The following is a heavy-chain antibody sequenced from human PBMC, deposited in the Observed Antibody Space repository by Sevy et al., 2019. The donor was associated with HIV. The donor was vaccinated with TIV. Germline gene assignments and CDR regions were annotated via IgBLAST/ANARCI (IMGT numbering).Heavy chain of an antibody. Sequence: GGSLRLSCAASGFTFSDYYMSWIRQAPGKGLEWISYISGSDSTIYYADSVKGRFTISRDNAKNSLYLQMNSLRAEDTAVYFCAKDASSQWLNYFFDYWGQGTLVTVSS. V-gene: IGHV3-11*04. D-gene: IGHD6-19*01. J-gene: IGHJ4*02. CDR2: ISGSDSTI. CDR3: AKDASSQWLNYFFDY. CDR1: GFTFSDYY.